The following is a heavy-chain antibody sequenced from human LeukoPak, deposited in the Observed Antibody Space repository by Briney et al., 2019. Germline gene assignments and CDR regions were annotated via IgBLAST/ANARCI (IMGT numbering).Heavy chain of an antibody. V-gene: IGHV4-4*07. D-gene: IGHD4-17*01. J-gene: IGHJ6*03. Sequence: PSEALSLTCTVSGGSISSYYWSWIRQPAGKGLEWIGRIYTSGSTNYNPSLKSRVTMSVDTPKNQFSLKLSSVTAADTAVYYCARASDGDYYYYYYMDVWGKGTTVTVSS. CDR1: GGSISSYY. CDR3: ARASDGDYYYYYYMDV. CDR2: IYTSGST.